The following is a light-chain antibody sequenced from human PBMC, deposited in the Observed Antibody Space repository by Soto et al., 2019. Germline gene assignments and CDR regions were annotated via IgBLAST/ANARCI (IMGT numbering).Light chain of an antibody. CDR3: SSYTSSSLHV. V-gene: IGLV2-14*01. CDR2: EVS. Sequence: QSALTQPASVSGSPGQSITISCTGSSSDVGGYNFVSWYQQHPGKAPKLLIYEVSNRPSGISIRFSASKSGNTASLTISGLQAEDEAEYYCSSYTSSSLHVFGTGTKLTVL. J-gene: IGLJ1*01. CDR1: SSDVGGYNF.